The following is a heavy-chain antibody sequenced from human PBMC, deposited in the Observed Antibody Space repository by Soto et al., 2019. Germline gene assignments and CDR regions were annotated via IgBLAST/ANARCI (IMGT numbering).Heavy chain of an antibody. J-gene: IGHJ4*02. V-gene: IGHV1-8*01. CDR2: LSPHNGNT. Sequence: QVQVVQSGAEVKKPGASVKVSCKTSGYTFTTYDIHWVRQATGQGLAWMGWLSPHNGNTGYAQQFRDRVKIAMNTSTSTVSLEVSSLRFEDTATYYCARRKERSGPHYFDYWGQGTLVTVSS. D-gene: IGHD6-25*01. CDR1: GYTFTTYD. CDR3: ARRKERSGPHYFDY.